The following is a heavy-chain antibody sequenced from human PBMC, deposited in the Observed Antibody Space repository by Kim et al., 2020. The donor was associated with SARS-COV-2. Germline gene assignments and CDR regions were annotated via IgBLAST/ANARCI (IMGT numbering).Heavy chain of an antibody. J-gene: IGHJ4*02. V-gene: IGHV3-11*06. D-gene: IGHD2-2*01. Sequence: GRFTISRDNAKNSLYLQMNSLRAEDTAVYYCAGDFGPEDIVVVPAADDYWGQGTLVTVSS. CDR3: AGDFGPEDIVVVPAADDY.